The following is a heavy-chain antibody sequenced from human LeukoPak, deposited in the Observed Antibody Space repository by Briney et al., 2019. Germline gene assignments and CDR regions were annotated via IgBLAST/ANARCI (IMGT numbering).Heavy chain of an antibody. CDR2: ISHDGSNK. J-gene: IGHJ3*02. CDR3: ARGREGYSYDDAFDI. D-gene: IGHD5-18*01. Sequence: PGGSLRLSCAASGFTFSNYAMYWVRQAPGKGLEWVSLISHDGSNKDYADSVKGRFTISRDNSKNTLYLQMNGLRAEDTAVYYCARGREGYSYDDAFDIWGQGTMVTVSS. CDR1: GFTFSNYA. V-gene: IGHV3-30-3*01.